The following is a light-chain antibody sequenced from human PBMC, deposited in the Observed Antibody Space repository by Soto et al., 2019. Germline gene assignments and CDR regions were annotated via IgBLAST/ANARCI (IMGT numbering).Light chain of an antibody. CDR2: GVS. CDR1: QSVSSTY. Sequence: EIVLTQSPGTLSLSPGERASLSCRASQSVSSTYLAWCQQKPGQAPRLLIYGVSSRATGIPDRFSGSGSGTVFTLTISSVELEDLAVYYCQHYGSSPWTFGQGTKVEIK. J-gene: IGKJ1*01. V-gene: IGKV3-20*01. CDR3: QHYGSSPWT.